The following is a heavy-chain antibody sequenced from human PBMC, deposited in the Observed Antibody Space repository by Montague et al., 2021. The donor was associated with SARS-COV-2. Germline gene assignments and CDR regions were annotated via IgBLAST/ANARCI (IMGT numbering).Heavy chain of an antibody. Sequence: SETLSLTCTVSGGSIRTSSYYWGWIRQPPGKGLEWIGNIHSSGSTYYKSRVTISVDTSKNQFSLKVTSVTAADTAVYYCARRLGGSGWLDYWGQGTLVTVSS. CDR2: IHSSGST. D-gene: IGHD6-25*01. V-gene: IGHV4-39*01. CDR3: ARRLGGSGWLDY. J-gene: IGHJ4*02. CDR1: GGSIRTSSYY.